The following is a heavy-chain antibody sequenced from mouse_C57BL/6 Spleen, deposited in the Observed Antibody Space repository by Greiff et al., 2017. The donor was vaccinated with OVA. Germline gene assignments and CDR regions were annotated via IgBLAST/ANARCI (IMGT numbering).Heavy chain of an antibody. CDR2: ISYDGSN. Sequence: ESGPGLVKPSQSLSLTCSVTGYSITSGYYWNWIRQFPGNKLEWMGYISYDGSNNYNPSLKNRISITRDTSKNQFFLKLNSVTTEDTATYYCAREGDYYGSSYGGYFDVWGTGTTVTVSS. CDR3: AREGDYYGSSYGGYFDV. CDR1: GYSITSGYY. J-gene: IGHJ1*03. V-gene: IGHV3-6*01. D-gene: IGHD1-1*01.